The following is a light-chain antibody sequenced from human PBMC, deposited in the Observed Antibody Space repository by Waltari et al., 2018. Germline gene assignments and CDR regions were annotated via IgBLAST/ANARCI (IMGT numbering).Light chain of an antibody. V-gene: IGKV1-12*01. CDR2: KAS. J-gene: IGKJ3*01. CDR1: QRVSNG. Sequence: DIQMTQSPSSVSASVGVRVPITCRARQRVSNGLAWYQQKPGKPPNLLIYKASSLQRGVPSRFSGSGSGTNFTLTINSLQPEDFATYYCQQANSFPITFGPGTTVDI. CDR3: QQANSFPIT.